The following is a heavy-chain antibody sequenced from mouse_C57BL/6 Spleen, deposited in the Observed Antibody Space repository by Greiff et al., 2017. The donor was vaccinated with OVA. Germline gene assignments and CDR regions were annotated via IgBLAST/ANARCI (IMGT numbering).Heavy chain of an antibody. V-gene: IGHV1-19*01. J-gene: IGHJ4*01. CDR3: ARSDGYPYYAMDY. D-gene: IGHD2-3*01. CDR1: GYTFTDYY. CDR2: INPYNGGT. Sequence: EVKLMESGPVLVKPGASVKMSCKASGYTFTDYYMNWVKQSHGKSLEWIGVINPYNGGTSYNQKFKGKATLTVDKSSSTAYMELNSLTSEDSAVYYCARSDGYPYYAMDYWGQGTSVTVSS.